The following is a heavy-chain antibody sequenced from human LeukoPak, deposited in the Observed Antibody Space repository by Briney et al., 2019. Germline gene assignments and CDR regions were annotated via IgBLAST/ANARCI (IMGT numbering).Heavy chain of an antibody. CDR3: ASEIIFGSFDY. V-gene: IGHV3-30*04. CDR1: GFTFSSYA. Sequence: GRSLRLSCAASGFTFSSYAMHRVRQAPGKGLEWVAVISYDGSNKYYADSVKGRFTISRDNSKNTLYLQMNSLRAEDTAVYYCASEIIFGSFDYWGQGTLVTVSS. J-gene: IGHJ4*02. D-gene: IGHD3-3*01. CDR2: ISYDGSNK.